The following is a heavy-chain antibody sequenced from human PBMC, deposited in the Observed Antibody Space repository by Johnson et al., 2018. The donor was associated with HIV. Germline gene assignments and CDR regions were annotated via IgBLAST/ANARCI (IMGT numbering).Heavy chain of an antibody. CDR2: IRTNGGRT. J-gene: IGHJ3*02. Sequence: MLLVESGGILVQPGGSLRLSCAASGFTFSSYTMHWVRQAPGKGLEYVSSIRTNGGRTHYANSVKGRFTISRDNSKNTLYLQMGSLRAEDMAVYYCAGDGQWGSTTWYSAFDIWGQGTMVTVSS. V-gene: IGHV3-64*01. CDR3: AGDGQWGSTTWYSAFDI. D-gene: IGHD6-13*01. CDR1: GFTFSSYT.